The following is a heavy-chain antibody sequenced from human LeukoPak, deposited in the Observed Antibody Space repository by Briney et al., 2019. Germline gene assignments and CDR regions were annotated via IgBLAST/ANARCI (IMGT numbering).Heavy chain of an antibody. CDR2: ISYDGSNK. CDR1: GFTFSSYG. V-gene: IGHV3-30*03. J-gene: IGHJ4*02. Sequence: PGGSLRLSCAASGFTFSSYGMHWVRQAPGKGLEWEAVISYDGSNKYYADSVKGRFTISRDNSKNTLYLQMNSLRAEDTAVYYCATFNYFDYWGQGTLVTVSS. CDR3: ATFNYFDY.